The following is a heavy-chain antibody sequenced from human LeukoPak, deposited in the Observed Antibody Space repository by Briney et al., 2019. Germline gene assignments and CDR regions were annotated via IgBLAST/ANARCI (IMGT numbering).Heavy chain of an antibody. CDR2: INHSGST. Sequence: SETLSLTCAVYGGSFSGYYWSWIRQPPGKGLEWIGEINHSGSTNYNPSLKRRVTISVDTSKNQFSLKLSSVTAADTAVYYCARGVPKPYIAAAGALGYWGQGTLVTVSS. CDR3: ARGVPKPYIAAAGALGY. V-gene: IGHV4-34*01. CDR1: GGSFSGYY. J-gene: IGHJ4*02. D-gene: IGHD6-13*01.